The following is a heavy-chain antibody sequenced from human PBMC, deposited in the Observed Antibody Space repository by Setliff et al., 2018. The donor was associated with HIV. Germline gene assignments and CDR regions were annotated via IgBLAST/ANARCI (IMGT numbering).Heavy chain of an antibody. Sequence: GGSLRLSCTCSGFTFGDYAMSWVRQAPGKGLEWVSFIRSQAYGGTTEYAASVKGRFTISRDDSKSIAYLQMNSLKTEDTAVYYCTRDLSHIVVVMPRFRYWGQGTLVTVSS. V-gene: IGHV3-49*04. CDR2: IRSQAYGGTT. J-gene: IGHJ4*02. D-gene: IGHD2-21*01. CDR1: GFTFGDYA. CDR3: TRDLSHIVVVMPRFRY.